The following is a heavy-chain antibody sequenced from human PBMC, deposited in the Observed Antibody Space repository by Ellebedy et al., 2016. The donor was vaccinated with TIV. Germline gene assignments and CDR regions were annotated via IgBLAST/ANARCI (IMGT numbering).Heavy chain of an antibody. J-gene: IGHJ3*01. Sequence: GESLKISCAASGFSFSTYWMHWVRQAPGKGLVWVSHIKNDGTYTDYADSVRGRFTISRDNAKNTLYLQMNGLRADDTAVYYCAAAFDFWGQGTMVSVSS. CDR1: GFSFSTYW. CDR3: AAAFDF. CDR2: IKNDGTYT. V-gene: IGHV3-74*01.